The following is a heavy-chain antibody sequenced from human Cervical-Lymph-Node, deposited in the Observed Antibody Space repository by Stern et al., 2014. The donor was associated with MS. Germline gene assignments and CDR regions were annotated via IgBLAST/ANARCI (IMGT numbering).Heavy chain of an antibody. D-gene: IGHD6-19*01. CDR3: AEDLGVSGWYFSY. V-gene: IGHV3-23*04. J-gene: IGHJ4*02. CDR1: LLTFSNSA. Sequence: EVQLEESGGGLVQPGGSLRLSCAASLLTFSNSAMTWVRQAPGKGLEWVSSISDGGASTYYADSVKGRFTISRDNSKSMLYLQMNSLRVEDTALYYCAEDLGVSGWYFSYWGQGTLVTVSS. CDR2: ISDGGAST.